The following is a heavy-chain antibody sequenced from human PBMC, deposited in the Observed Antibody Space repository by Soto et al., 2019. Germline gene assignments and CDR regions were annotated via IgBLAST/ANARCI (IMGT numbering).Heavy chain of an antibody. CDR2: INSGDGNT. J-gene: IGHJ4*02. V-gene: IGHV1-3*01. D-gene: IGHD2-8*01. CDR3: AIGPFVGECYIDY. Sequence: QVQLVQSGAEVKEPGASLKVSCKASGYTFTNYPMHWVRQAPGQRLEWLGWINSGDGNTKCSPKFQGRVTIARDTSAGTIYRELSRLTLEDTAVYYCAIGPFVGECYIDYCGQGTLVTVSS. CDR1: GYTFTNYP.